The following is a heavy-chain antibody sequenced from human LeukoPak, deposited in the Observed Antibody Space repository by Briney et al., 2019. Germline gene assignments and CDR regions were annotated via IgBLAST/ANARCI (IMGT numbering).Heavy chain of an antibody. CDR1: GFTFSSYW. V-gene: IGHV3-7*01. J-gene: IGHJ6*03. D-gene: IGHD3-22*01. CDR3: ARAHYDSSGYYVWGYYYMDV. Sequence: GGSLRLSCAASGFTFSSYWMSWVRQAPGKGLEWVANIKQDGSVKYYVDSVKGRFTISRDNAKNSLYLQMNSLRAEDTAVYYCARAHYDSSGYYVWGYYYMDVWGKGTTVTVSS. CDR2: IKQDGSVK.